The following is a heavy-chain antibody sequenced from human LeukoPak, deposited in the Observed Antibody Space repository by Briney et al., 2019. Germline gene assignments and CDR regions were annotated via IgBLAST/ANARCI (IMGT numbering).Heavy chain of an antibody. CDR1: GFTFSSYA. CDR2: ISYDGSNK. Sequence: GGSLRLSCAASGFTFSSYAMHWVRQAPGKGLEWVAVISYDGSNKYYADSVKGRFTISRDNSKNTLYLQMNSLRAEDTAVYYCASTRELHYWGQGTLVTVSS. D-gene: IGHD2-21*01. V-gene: IGHV3-30*04. J-gene: IGHJ4*02. CDR3: ASTRELHY.